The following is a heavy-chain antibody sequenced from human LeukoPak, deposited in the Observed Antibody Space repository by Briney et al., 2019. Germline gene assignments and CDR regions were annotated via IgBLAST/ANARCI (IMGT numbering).Heavy chain of an antibody. Sequence: GGSLRLSCAASGFTFSTYTMNWVRQAPGKGLEWVSSISHSNHYIYSADSVKGRFTISRDNAKNSLSLQMNSLRAEDTAVYYCARDSEGYQLLKGFDYWGLGTLVTVSS. CDR2: ISHSNHYI. V-gene: IGHV3-21*01. J-gene: IGHJ4*02. CDR1: GFTFSTYT. CDR3: ARDSEGYQLLKGFDY. D-gene: IGHD2-2*01.